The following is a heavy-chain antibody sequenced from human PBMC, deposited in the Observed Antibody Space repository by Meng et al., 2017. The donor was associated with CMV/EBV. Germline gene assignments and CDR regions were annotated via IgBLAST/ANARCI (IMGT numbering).Heavy chain of an antibody. CDR2: IYTSGST. J-gene: IGHJ4*02. CDR3: ARGPEVDYGDYVGLDY. CDR1: GGSIISVY. V-gene: IGHV4-4*07. D-gene: IGHD4-17*01. Sequence: QGLRKMSGPGLVTPSVTLSLPWPSVGGSIISVYWSWIRQPAGKGLEWIGRIYTSGSTNYNPPLKSRVTMSVDTSKNQFSLKLSSVTAADTAVYYCARGPEVDYGDYVGLDYWGQGTLVTVSS.